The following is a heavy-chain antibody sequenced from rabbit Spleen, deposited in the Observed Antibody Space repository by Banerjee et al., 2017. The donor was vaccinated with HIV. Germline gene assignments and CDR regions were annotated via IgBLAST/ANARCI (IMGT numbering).Heavy chain of an antibody. D-gene: IGHD1-1*01. J-gene: IGHJ3*01. V-gene: IGHV1S45*01. CDR2: INTITGKT. CDR3: ARDLPEIIGWNFGF. CDR1: GFSFSSRYY. Sequence: QEQLVESGGGLVQPGGSLTLTCTASGFSFSSRYYMCWVRQAPGKGLEWIGCINTITGKTVYATWTKGRFTISRASSTTVFLQVTRLTAADTATYFCARDLPEIIGWNFGFWGQGTLVTVS.